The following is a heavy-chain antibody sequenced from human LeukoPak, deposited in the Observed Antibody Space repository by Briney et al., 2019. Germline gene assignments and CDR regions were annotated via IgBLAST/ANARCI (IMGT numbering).Heavy chain of an antibody. V-gene: IGHV4-59*01. CDR1: GGSIRIYY. CDR3: ARVLTTQSTNWFDP. J-gene: IGHJ5*02. Sequence: SVTLSLTCNVSGGSIRIYYWSWLRQPPGRGREWIGYIHYSRSTHYNPSLKSRVTISVDTSKTQFSLKLTSVTAADTAMYYCARVLTTQSTNWFDPWGQGTLVTVSS. D-gene: IGHD4-11*01. CDR2: IHYSRST.